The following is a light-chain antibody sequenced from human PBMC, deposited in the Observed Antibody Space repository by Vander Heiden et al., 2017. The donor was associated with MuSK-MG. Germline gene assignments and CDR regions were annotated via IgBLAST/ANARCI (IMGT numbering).Light chain of an antibody. V-gene: IGLV2-8*01. CDR3: SLYAGSNKWV. J-gene: IGLJ2*01. CDR1: SSDLGGSYY. Sequence: QSALTPPPSASGSPGTSVTISCTGTSSDLGGSYYVPWYQQPPGNPPNFRISYVRQRPSGVPYRFSGSKSGTTASPTVSGLQAEDESDYYCSLYAGSNKWVFGGGTKLTVL. CDR2: YVR.